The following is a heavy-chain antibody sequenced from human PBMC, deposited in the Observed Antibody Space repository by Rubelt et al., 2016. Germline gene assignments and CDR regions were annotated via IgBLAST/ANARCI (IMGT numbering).Heavy chain of an antibody. V-gene: IGHV1-3*01. Sequence: QVQLVQSGAEVKKPGASVKVSCKASGYTFTSYAMHWVRQAPGQRLEWMGWINAGNGTTNYSQKFQGRVTITRDTSASTAYMELSSLRSEDTAGYYCARSKDTAMVTDADWYFDLWGRGTLVTVSS. CDR3: ARSKDTAMVTDADWYFDL. CDR1: GYTFTSYA. CDR2: INAGNGTT. D-gene: IGHD5-18*01. J-gene: IGHJ2*01.